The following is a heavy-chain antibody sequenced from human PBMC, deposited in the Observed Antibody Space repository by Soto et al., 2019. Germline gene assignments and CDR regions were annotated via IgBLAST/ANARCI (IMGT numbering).Heavy chain of an antibody. V-gene: IGHV3-72*01. CDR2: SRNNAHRYTAT. CDR1: GFTFSDYY. D-gene: IGHD6-6*01. CDR3: VRHRSDEGFDH. Sequence: PGGSLRLSCAASGFTFSDYYIDRVRQAPGKGLEWVGRSRNNAHRYTATEYAPSVKGRSTISRDESKNSVYLQINSLKTEDTAVYYCVRHRSDEGFDHCGQGTLVTVSS. J-gene: IGHJ4*02.